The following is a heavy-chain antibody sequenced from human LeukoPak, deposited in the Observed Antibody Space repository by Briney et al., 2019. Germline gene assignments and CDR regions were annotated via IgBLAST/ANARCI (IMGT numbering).Heavy chain of an antibody. CDR2: ISGSSNYI. J-gene: IGHJ4*02. D-gene: IGHD3-16*01. V-gene: IGHV3-21*01. CDR1: GFTFSSYS. Sequence: GGSLRLSCAASGFTFSSYSMNWVRQAPGKGLEWVSSISGSSNYIYYADSAKGRFTISRDNAKNSLYLQMNSLRAEDTAVYYCARDLGEHFDYWGQGTLVTVSS. CDR3: ARDLGEHFDY.